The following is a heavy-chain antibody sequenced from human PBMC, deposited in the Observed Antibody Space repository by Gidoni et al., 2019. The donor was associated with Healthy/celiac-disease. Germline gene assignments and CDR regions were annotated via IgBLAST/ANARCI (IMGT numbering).Heavy chain of an antibody. Sequence: QVQLVESGGGVVQPGRSLRLSCAASGFTFSSYGMHWVRQAPGKGLEWVAVISYDGSNKYYADSVKGRFTISRDNSKNTLHLQMNSLRAEDTAVYYCAKDRIPDTAMVPYYYYYGMDVWGQGTTVTVSS. J-gene: IGHJ6*02. CDR1: GFTFSSYG. D-gene: IGHD5-18*01. CDR3: AKDRIPDTAMVPYYYYYGMDV. V-gene: IGHV3-30*18. CDR2: ISYDGSNK.